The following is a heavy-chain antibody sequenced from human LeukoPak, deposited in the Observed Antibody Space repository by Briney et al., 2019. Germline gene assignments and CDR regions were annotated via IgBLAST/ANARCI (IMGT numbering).Heavy chain of an antibody. J-gene: IGHJ4*02. CDR1: GFTVSSNY. V-gene: IGHV3-53*05. CDR3: AKDLSGGYHSYYFDF. CDR2: IYSGGST. D-gene: IGHD5-18*01. Sequence: WGSLRLSCAASGFTVSSNYMSWVRQAPGKGLEWVSVIYSGGSTYYADSVKGRFTISRDNSKNTLYLQMNSLINEDTAVYFCAKDLSGGYHSYYFDFWGQGTPVTVSS.